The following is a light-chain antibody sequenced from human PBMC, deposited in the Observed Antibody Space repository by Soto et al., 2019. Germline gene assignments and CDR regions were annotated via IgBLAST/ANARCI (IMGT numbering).Light chain of an antibody. J-gene: IGKJ1*01. V-gene: IGKV3-15*01. CDR1: QSVNSK. CDR3: QQYNKWPRWT. Sequence: ETVMTQSPATLSVSPGERATLSCRASQSVNSKIAWYQQKPGQAPRLLIYGASTRATDIPARFSGSGSGTEFTLTISSLQSEDFAVYYCQQYNKWPRWTFGQGTKVETK. CDR2: GAS.